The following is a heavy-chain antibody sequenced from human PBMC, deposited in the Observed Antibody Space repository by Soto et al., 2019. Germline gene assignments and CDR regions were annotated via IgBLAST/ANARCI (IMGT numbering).Heavy chain of an antibody. J-gene: IGHJ6*02. D-gene: IGHD6-19*01. CDR1: GFTFSSYW. V-gene: IGHV3-74*01. CDR3: ARDTRGYSSGWYYYYGMDV. CDR2: INSDGSST. Sequence: GGSLRLSCAASGFTFSSYWMHWVRQAPGKGLVWVSRINSDGSSTSHADSVKGRFTISRDNAKNTLYLQMNSLRAEDTAVYYCARDTRGYSSGWYYYYGMDVWGQGTTVTVSS.